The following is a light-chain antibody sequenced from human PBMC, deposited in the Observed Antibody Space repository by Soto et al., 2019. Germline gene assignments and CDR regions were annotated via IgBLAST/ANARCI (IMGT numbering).Light chain of an antibody. Sequence: EIVLTQSPGTLSLSPGERATLSCRASQSVSSSYLAWCQQKPGQAPRLLIYGASSRATGIPDRFSGSGSGSDFTLTISRLEPKDCSVYYCQQYDSSPITFGQGTRLEIK. CDR2: GAS. J-gene: IGKJ5*01. CDR1: QSVSSSY. V-gene: IGKV3-20*01. CDR3: QQYDSSPIT.